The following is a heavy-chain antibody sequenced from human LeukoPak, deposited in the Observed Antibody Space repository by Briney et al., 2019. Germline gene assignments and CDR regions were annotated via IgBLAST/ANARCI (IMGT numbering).Heavy chain of an antibody. Sequence: GASVKVSCKVSGYTLTELSMHWVRQAPGQGLEWMGWINPNSGGTNYAQKFQGRVTMTRDTSISTAYMELSRLRSDDTAVYYCARHIREWDYWGQGTLVTVSS. V-gene: IGHV1-2*02. CDR2: INPNSGGT. D-gene: IGHD3-3*01. CDR1: GYTLTELS. CDR3: ARHIREWDY. J-gene: IGHJ4*02.